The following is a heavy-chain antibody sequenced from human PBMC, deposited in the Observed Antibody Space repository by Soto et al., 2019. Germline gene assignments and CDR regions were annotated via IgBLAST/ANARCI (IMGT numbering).Heavy chain of an antibody. CDR2: VSGSGGNT. D-gene: IGHD6-19*01. J-gene: IGHJ4*02. CDR3: AKGPHSSGWHYFDY. V-gene: IGHV3-23*01. Sequence: DVQLLESGGALVQPGGALRLSCAASGFTFSSYAMSWVRQAPGKGLERVSTVSGSGGNTYYADSVKGRFTISRDKSENTLYLQMISLRAEDMAIYYCAKGPHSSGWHYFDYWGQGPLVTVSS. CDR1: GFTFSSYA.